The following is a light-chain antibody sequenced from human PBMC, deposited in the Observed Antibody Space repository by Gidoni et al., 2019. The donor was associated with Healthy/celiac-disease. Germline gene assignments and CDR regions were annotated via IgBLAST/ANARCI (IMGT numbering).Light chain of an antibody. J-gene: IGLJ1*01. CDR3: QAWDSSTALV. CDR1: KLGDKY. V-gene: IGLV3-1*01. CDR2: QDS. Sequence: SYELTQPPSVSVSPGQTASITCSGEKLGDKYACWYQQKPGQSPVLVIYQDSKRPSGIPERFSGSNSGNTATLTISGTQAMDEADYYCQAWDSSTALVFGTGTKVTVL.